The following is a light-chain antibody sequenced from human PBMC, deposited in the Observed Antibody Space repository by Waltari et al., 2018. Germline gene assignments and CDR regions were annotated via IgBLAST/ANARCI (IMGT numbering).Light chain of an antibody. CDR3: QQYDSLPIT. CDR2: GSS. Sequence: DIQMTQSPSSLSTSVGDRVTIICQASQDISNYLNWYQQKPGKAPKLLIYGSSNLETGVPSTFSGSGSGTDFTFTISSLQPEDIAIYYCQQYDSLPITFGQGTRLEIK. CDR1: QDISNY. V-gene: IGKV1-33*01. J-gene: IGKJ5*01.